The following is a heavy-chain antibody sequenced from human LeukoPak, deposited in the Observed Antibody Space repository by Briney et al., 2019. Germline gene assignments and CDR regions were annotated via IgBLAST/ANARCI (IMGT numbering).Heavy chain of an antibody. CDR1: GFTVSSNY. Sequence: GGSLRLSCAASGFTVSSNYMTWVRRAPGKGLEWVGRILSKTDGGTANYAAPVKGRFTISRDDSKDTVYLQMNSLKSEDTAAYYCTTQRAGAFDYWGQGTLVTVSS. V-gene: IGHV3-15*01. D-gene: IGHD3-10*01. CDR2: ILSKTDGGTA. CDR3: TTQRAGAFDY. J-gene: IGHJ4*02.